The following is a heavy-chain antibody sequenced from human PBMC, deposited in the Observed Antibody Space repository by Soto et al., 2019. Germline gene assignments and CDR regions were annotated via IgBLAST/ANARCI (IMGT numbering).Heavy chain of an antibody. V-gene: IGHV4-61*01. CDR2: IYYSGST. D-gene: IGHD3-3*01. Sequence: SETLSLTCTVSGGSVSSGSYYWSWIPQPPGKELEWLVYIYYSGSTNFNPALKCGVTISVDTSKNQFSLKLSSVTAADTAVYYYARTGGGYDFWSGYYMGYFDYWGQGTLVTVSS. CDR3: ARTGGGYDFWSGYYMGYFDY. J-gene: IGHJ4*02. CDR1: GGSVSSGSYY.